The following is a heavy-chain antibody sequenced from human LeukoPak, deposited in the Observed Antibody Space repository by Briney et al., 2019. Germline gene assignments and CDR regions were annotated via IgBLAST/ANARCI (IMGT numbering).Heavy chain of an antibody. CDR3: AKDYCSSTSCMPDY. D-gene: IGHD2-2*01. CDR1: GFTFSSYA. CDR2: ISGSGGST. V-gene: IGHV3-23*01. J-gene: IGHJ4*02. Sequence: PGGSLRLSCAASGFTFSSYAMSWVRQAPGKGLEWVSAISGSGGSTYYADSVKGRFTISRDNSKNTLYLQMNSLRAEDTAVYYCAKDYCSSTSCMPDYWGQGTLVTVSS.